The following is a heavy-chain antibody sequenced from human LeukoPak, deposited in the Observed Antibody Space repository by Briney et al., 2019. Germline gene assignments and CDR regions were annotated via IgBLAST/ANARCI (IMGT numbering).Heavy chain of an antibody. CDR2: ISSNGGTT. V-gene: IGHV3-64*02. CDR3: ASDCGDLQGLLDY. CDR1: GFTFSSYS. D-gene: IGHD4-17*01. J-gene: IGHJ4*02. Sequence: GGSLRLSCAASGFTFSSYSMNWVRQAPGKGLEYVSAISSNGGTTYYADSVKGRFTISRDNSKNTLYLQMGSLRAEDMAVYYCASDCGDLQGLLDYWGQGTLVTVSS.